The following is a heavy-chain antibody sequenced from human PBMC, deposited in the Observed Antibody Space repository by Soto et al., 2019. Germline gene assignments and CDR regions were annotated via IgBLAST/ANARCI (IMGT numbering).Heavy chain of an antibody. J-gene: IGHJ4*02. D-gene: IGHD3-10*01. V-gene: IGHV1-3*01. CDR3: ARDIWFGEPPRGAGMH. Sequence: QVQLVQSGAEVKKPGASVKVSCKASGYTFTSYAMHWVRQAPGQRLEWMGWINAGNGNTKYSQKFKGRVTITRATSASTAYMELSSRRSEDTAVYYCARDIWFGEPPRGAGMHWGQGTLVTVSS. CDR1: GYTFTSYA. CDR2: INAGNGNT.